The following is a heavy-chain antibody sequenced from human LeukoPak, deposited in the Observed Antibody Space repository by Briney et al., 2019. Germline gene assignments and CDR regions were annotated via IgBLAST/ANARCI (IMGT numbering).Heavy chain of an antibody. D-gene: IGHD2-2*01. CDR3: ACPAAVVVPAAASSYYYYMDV. CDR1: GGTFSSYA. Sequence: GASVKVSCKASGGTFSSYAISWVRQAPGQGLEWMGGIIPIFGTANYAQKFQGRVTITADESTSTAYMELSSLRSEDTAVYYCACPAAVVVPAAASSYYYYMDVWGKGTTVTVSS. CDR2: IIPIFGTA. J-gene: IGHJ6*03. V-gene: IGHV1-69*13.